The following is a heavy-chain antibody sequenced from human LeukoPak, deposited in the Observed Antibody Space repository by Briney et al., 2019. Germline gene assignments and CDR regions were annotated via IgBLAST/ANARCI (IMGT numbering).Heavy chain of an antibody. J-gene: IGHJ4*02. D-gene: IGHD3-3*01. Sequence: PSETLSLTCTVSGGSISSYYWSWIRQPPGKGLEWIGYIYYSGSAYYNPSFKSRVTISVDTAKSQFSLDLGSVTAADTAVYYCARDAWNGNSPLDYWGQGTLVTVSS. CDR2: IYYSGSA. V-gene: IGHV4-59*12. CDR3: ARDAWNGNSPLDY. CDR1: GGSISSYY.